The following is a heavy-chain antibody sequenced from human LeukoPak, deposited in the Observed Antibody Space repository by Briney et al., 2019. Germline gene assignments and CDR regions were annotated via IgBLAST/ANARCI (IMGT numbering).Heavy chain of an antibody. D-gene: IGHD4-17*01. J-gene: IGHJ5*02. Sequence: PGGSLRLSCEASGFTLNKYWMHWVRQAPGKGLVWVSRITGDGNDIVHADSVKGRFTVSRDDAKNTLFLQMNSLRVEDTAIYYCARDAYTTTSNWLDPWGQGTLVTVSS. V-gene: IGHV3-74*01. CDR3: ARDAYTTTSNWLDP. CDR1: GFTLNKYW. CDR2: ITGDGNDI.